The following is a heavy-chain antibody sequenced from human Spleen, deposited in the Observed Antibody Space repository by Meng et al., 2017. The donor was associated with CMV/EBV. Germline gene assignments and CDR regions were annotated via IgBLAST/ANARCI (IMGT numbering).Heavy chain of an antibody. V-gene: IGHV6-1*01. CDR3: AIITGTNNWFDP. J-gene: IGHJ5*02. Sequence: SGDSVSTKTADWNWIRQSPSRGLEWLGRTYYRSKWYNDYALSVKSRLTINPDTSKNQFSLKLSSVTAADTAVYYCAIITGTNNWFDPWGQGTLVTVSS. CDR2: TYYRSKWYN. D-gene: IGHD1-20*01. CDR1: GDSVSTKTAD.